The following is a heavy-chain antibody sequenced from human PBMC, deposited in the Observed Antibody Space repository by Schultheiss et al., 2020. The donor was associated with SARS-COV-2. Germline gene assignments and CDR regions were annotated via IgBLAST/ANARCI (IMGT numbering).Heavy chain of an antibody. V-gene: IGHV4-59*01. CDR2: IYYSGST. D-gene: IGHD3-10*01. CDR1: GGSISSYY. J-gene: IGHJ4*02. CDR3: ARGDYYDWGYFDY. Sequence: SETLSLTCTVSGGSISSYYWSWIRQPPGKGLEWIGYIYYSGSTNYNPSLKSRVTISVDTSKNQFSLKLSSVTAADTAVYYCARGDYYDWGYFDYWGQGTLVTVSS.